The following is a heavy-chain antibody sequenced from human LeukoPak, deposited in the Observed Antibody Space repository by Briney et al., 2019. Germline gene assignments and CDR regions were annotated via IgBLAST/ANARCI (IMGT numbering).Heavy chain of an antibody. Sequence: SETLSLTCTVSGGSISSYYWSWIRQPPGKGLEWIGYIYYSGSTNYNPSLKSRVTISVDTSKNQFSLKLSSVTAADTAVYYCARDFGGADTAMAETYYYYYMDVWGKGTTVTISS. CDR2: IYYSGST. CDR1: GGSISSYY. V-gene: IGHV4-59*01. D-gene: IGHD5-18*01. J-gene: IGHJ6*03. CDR3: ARDFGGADTAMAETYYYYYMDV.